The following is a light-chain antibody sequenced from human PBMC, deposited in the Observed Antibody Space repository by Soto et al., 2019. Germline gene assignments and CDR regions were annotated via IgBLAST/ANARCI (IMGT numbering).Light chain of an antibody. V-gene: IGKV1-39*01. Sequence: DIQMTQSPSPLSASVGDRVYITCRTSQSISSYLNWYQAKPGKAPKLLIYEASTLESGVPSRFSGSGSGTEFTLTITYVQPEDFATYYCQQGYSIHALTFGGGTKLELK. CDR2: EAS. J-gene: IGKJ4*01. CDR1: QSISSY. CDR3: QQGYSIHALT.